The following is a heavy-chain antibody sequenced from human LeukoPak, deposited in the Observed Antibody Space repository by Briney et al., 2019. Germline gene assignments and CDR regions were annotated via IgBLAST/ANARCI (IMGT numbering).Heavy chain of an antibody. CDR1: GFTFDDYA. D-gene: IGHD3-9*01. V-gene: IGHV3-9*01. Sequence: PGGSLRLSCAASGFTFDDYAMHWVWQAPGKGLEWVAGISWNSGSIGYADSVKGRFTISRDNAKNSLYLQMNSLRAEDTALYYCAKDYLRYSDYYGMDVWGQGTTVTVSS. CDR3: AKDYLRYSDYYGMDV. J-gene: IGHJ6*02. CDR2: ISWNSGSI.